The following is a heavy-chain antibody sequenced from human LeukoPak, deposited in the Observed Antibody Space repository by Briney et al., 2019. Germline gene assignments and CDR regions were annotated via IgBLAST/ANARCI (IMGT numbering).Heavy chain of an antibody. J-gene: IGHJ6*03. V-gene: IGHV3-74*01. CDR3: ARSGGLDGSYFNYMDV. D-gene: IGHD3-10*01. CDR1: GFTFSSYW. CDR2: INSDGSST. Sequence: PGGSLRLSCAASGFTFSSYWMHWVRQAPGKGLVWVSHINSDGSSTSYADSVKGRFTISRDNAKNTLYLQMNSLRAEDTAVYYCARSGGLDGSYFNYMDVWGKGTTVTVSS.